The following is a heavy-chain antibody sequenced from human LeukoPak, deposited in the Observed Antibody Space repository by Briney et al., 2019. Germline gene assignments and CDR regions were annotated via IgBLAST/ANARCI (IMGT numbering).Heavy chain of an antibody. CDR3: ARDRAWFGEFYFDY. J-gene: IGHJ4*02. CDR1: GFTFSSYS. CDR2: IYSGGST. D-gene: IGHD3-10*01. Sequence: GGSLRLSCAASGFTFSSYSMNWVRQAPGKGLEWVSVIYSGGSTYYADSVKGRFTISRDKSKNTLYLQMNSLRAEDTAVYYCARDRAWFGEFYFDYWGQGTLVTVSS. V-gene: IGHV3-53*01.